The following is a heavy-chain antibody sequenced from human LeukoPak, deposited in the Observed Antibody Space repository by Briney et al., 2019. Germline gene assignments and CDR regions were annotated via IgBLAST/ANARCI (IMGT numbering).Heavy chain of an antibody. CDR3: ARDLGGSYSYYYYMDV. D-gene: IGHD1-26*01. J-gene: IGHJ6*03. V-gene: IGHV3-21*01. CDR1: GFTFSTSS. Sequence: GGSLRLFCAASGFTFSTSSMPWVRQAPGKGLEWVSSISRSGDYIYYADSVKGRFTISRDNAKNSLYLQMNSLRAEDTAVYYCARDLGGSYSYYYYMDVWGKGTTVTVSS. CDR2: ISRSGDYI.